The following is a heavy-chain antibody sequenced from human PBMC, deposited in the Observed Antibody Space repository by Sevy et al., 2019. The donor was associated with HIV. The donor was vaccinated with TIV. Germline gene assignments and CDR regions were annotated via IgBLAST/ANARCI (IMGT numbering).Heavy chain of an antibody. D-gene: IGHD6-6*01. J-gene: IGHJ4*02. V-gene: IGHV3-33*06. CDR1: GFTFSDYG. CDR2: IWYDGSTK. CDR3: AKDMEYSSSSWWYYFDY. Sequence: GGSLRLSCAASGFTFSDYGMHWVRQTPGKGLEWVAVIWYDGSTKYYADSVKGRFTISRDNSKNTLYLQMNSLRAEDTAVYYCAKDMEYSSSSWWYYFDYWGQGTLVTVSS.